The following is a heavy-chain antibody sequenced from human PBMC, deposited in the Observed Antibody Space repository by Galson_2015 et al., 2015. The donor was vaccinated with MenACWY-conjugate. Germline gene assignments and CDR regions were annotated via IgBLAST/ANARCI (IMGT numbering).Heavy chain of an antibody. CDR2: INPYGGST. D-gene: IGHD1-26*01. CDR1: GYTFNTYS. Sequence: SCKASGYTFNTYSMHWVRQAPGQGLEWVGIINPYGGSTTYAQKFQGRVTMTRDTSTSTVYMELSSLRSEDTAVYYCARGRGSYYYGMDVGGQGTTVTVSS. V-gene: IGHV1-46*02. CDR3: ARGRGSYYYGMDV. J-gene: IGHJ6*02.